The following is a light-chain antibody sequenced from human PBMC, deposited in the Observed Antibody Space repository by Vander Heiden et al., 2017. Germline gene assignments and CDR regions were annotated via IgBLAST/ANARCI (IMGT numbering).Light chain of an antibody. CDR3: QQHDSIPYT. CDR1: QSVLYNSDNKNY. CDR2: WAS. J-gene: IGKJ2*01. Sequence: DIVMTQSPDSLAVSLGERATINCKPSQSVLYNSDNKNYLAWYQQKQGQPPKLLIYWASTRESGVPDRFSGSGSGTDFTLTISSLQAEDVAVYYCQQHDSIPYTFGQGTKLEIK. V-gene: IGKV4-1*01.